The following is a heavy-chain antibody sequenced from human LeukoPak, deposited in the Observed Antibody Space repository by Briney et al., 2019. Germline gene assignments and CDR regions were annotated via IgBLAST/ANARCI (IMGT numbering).Heavy chain of an antibody. D-gene: IGHD6-13*01. Sequence: SETLSLTCTVSGGSISSYYWSWIRQPPGKGLEWIGYIYYSGSTNYNPSLKSRVTISVDTSKNQFSLKLSSVTAADTAVYYCARSVAAAGKNWFDPWGQGTPVTVSS. J-gene: IGHJ5*02. CDR3: ARSVAAAGKNWFDP. CDR1: GGSISSYY. V-gene: IGHV4-59*01. CDR2: IYYSGST.